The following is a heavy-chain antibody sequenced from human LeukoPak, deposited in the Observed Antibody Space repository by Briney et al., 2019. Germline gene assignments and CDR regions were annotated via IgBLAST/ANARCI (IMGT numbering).Heavy chain of an antibody. J-gene: IGHJ4*02. V-gene: IGHV3-48*03. CDR3: ARNTYYYDSSGYPLIDY. CDR2: ISSSGSTI. CDR1: GFTFSSYE. D-gene: IGHD3-22*01. Sequence: GGSLRLSCAASGFTFSSYEMNWVRQAPGKGLEWVSYISSSGSTIYYADSVKGRFTISRDNAKNSLYLQMNSLRAEDTAVYYCARNTYYYDSSGYPLIDYWGQGTLVTVSS.